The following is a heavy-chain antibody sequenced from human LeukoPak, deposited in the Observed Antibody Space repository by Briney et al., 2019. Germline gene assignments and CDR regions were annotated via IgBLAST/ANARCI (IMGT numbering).Heavy chain of an antibody. J-gene: IGHJ4*02. V-gene: IGHV4-34*01. Sequence: SETLSLTCAVYGGSFSGYYWSWIRQPPGKGLEWIGEINHSGSTNYNPSLKSRVTISVDTSKNQFSLKLSSVTAADTAVYYCARGSHDWNFLTITNRRFDYWGQGTLVTVSS. D-gene: IGHD1-7*01. CDR3: ARGSHDWNFLTITNRRFDY. CDR1: GGSFSGYY. CDR2: INHSGST.